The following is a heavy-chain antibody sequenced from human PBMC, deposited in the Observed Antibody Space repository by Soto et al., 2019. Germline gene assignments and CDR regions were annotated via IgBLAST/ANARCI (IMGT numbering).Heavy chain of an antibody. J-gene: IGHJ4*02. CDR1: GFTFSSYG. V-gene: IGHV3-30*03. D-gene: IGHD3-22*01. CDR2: ISYDGSNK. Sequence: QVQLVESGGGVVQPGRSLRLSCAASGFTFSSYGMHWVRQAPGKGLEWVAVISYDGSNKYYADSVKGRFTISRDNLKNTLYLQMNSLRAEDTAVYYCAILRYDSSGYFDYWGQGTLVTVSS. CDR3: AILRYDSSGYFDY.